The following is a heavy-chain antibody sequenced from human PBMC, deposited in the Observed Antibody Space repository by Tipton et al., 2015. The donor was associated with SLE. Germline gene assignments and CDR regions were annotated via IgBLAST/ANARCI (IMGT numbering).Heavy chain of an antibody. Sequence: TLSLTCTVSGYSISSGYYWGWIRQPPGKGLEWIGSIYYSGSTYYNPSLKSRVTISVDTSKNQFSPKLSSVAAADTAVYYCAGAFDIWGQGTMVTVSS. CDR2: IYYSGST. V-gene: IGHV4-38-2*02. CDR3: AGAFDI. J-gene: IGHJ3*02. CDR1: GYSISSGYY.